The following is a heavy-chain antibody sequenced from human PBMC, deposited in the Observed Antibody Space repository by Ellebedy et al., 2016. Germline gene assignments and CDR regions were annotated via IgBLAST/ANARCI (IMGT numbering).Heavy chain of an antibody. V-gene: IGHV3-33*03. CDR2: IWYDGNSK. J-gene: IGHJ4*02. CDR3: AGGSGWLLDS. CDR1: GFTFGHYG. Sequence: GGSLRLSXAASGFTFGHYGMHWVRQAPGKGLEWVAIIWYDGNSKYYAHSVKGRFTISRDNAKNSLYLQMDSLRPEDTAVYYCAGGSGWLLDSWGQGTLVTVSS. D-gene: IGHD6-19*01.